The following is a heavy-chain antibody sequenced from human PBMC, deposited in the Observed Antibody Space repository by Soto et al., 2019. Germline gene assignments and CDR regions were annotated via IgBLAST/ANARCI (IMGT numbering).Heavy chain of an antibody. Sequence: QVQLVQSGAEVKRPGSSVKVSCKAPGGTFSKYAISWVRQAPGQGLEWMGGIARVVDMADSAQRFQGRVTFIADKSTSTVYMELRNLRSEDTAIYYCARALVVIPASALYSFDYWGQGTLVTVSS. V-gene: IGHV1-69*17. CDR2: IARVVDMA. CDR1: GGTFSKYA. CDR3: ARALVVIPASALYSFDY. J-gene: IGHJ4*02. D-gene: IGHD2-15*01.